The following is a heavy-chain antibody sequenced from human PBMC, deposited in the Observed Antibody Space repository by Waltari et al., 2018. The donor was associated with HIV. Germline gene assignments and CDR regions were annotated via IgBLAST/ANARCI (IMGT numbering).Heavy chain of an antibody. CDR2: ISGGGAHT. D-gene: IGHD3-10*01. CDR3: AKDRLSRGVIYYGMDV. Sequence: EGQLLESGGGLGQPGGAMGLSCVASASNFTKHAMSWVREAPGKGLEWVSGISGGGAHTYYADSVKGRFTISRDNSRDTLYLQMDRLRVDDKAIYYCAKDRLSRGVIYYGMDVWGQGTTVTVS. V-gene: IGHV3-23*01. J-gene: IGHJ6*02. CDR1: ASNFTKHA.